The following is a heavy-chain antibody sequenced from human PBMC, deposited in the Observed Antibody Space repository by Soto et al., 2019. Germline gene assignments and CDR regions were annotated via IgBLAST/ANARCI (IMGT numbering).Heavy chain of an antibody. J-gene: IGHJ5*02. D-gene: IGHD6-13*01. CDR1: GFTFSSYA. CDR3: AKQTWYSSSWYWFDP. Sequence: PGGSLRLSCAASGFTFSSYAMSWVRQAPGKGLEWVSAISGSGGSTYYADSVKGRFTISRDNSKNTLYLQMNSLRAEDTAVYYCAKQTWYSSSWYWFDPWGQGTLVTAPQ. V-gene: IGHV3-23*01. CDR2: ISGSGGST.